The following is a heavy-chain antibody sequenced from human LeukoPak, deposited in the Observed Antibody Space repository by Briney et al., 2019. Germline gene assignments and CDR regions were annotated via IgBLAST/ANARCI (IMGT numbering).Heavy chain of an antibody. CDR1: GYTFTGYY. J-gene: IGHJ4*02. Sequence: ASVKVSCKASGYTFTGYYMHWVRQAPGQGLEWMGWINPNSGGTNYAQKFQGRVAMTRDTSISTAYMELSRLRSDDTAVYYCASEVFAVADSAPLDYWGQGTLVTVSS. D-gene: IGHD3-3*01. CDR2: INPNSGGT. V-gene: IGHV1-2*02. CDR3: ASEVFAVADSAPLDY.